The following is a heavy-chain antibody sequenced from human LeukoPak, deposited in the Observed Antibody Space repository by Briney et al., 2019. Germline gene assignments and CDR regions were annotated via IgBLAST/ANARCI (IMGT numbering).Heavy chain of an antibody. CDR1: GFTFSDYY. CDR3: ARRDGYNWGYYYYYYMHV. Sequence: GGSLRLSCAASGFTFSDYYMSWIRQAPGKGLEWVSYISSSGSTIYYADSVKGRFTVSRGNAKNSLYLQMNSLRAEDTAVYYCARRDGYNWGYYYYYYMHVWGKGTTVTVSS. CDR2: ISSSGSTI. J-gene: IGHJ6*03. D-gene: IGHD5-24*01. V-gene: IGHV3-11*01.